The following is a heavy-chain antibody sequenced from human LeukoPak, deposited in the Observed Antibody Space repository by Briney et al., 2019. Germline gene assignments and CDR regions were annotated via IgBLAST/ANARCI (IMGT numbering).Heavy chain of an antibody. CDR1: GFTFSAYW. V-gene: IGHV3-7*02. J-gene: IGHJ4*02. Sequence: GGSLRLSCAASGFTFSAYWMSWVRQAPGKGLEWVANIEQDESEKYYVDSVKGRFTISRDNAKNSLYLQMNSLRPEDTAVYYCAKVTGASGQYYDSSNYYPGFDCWGQGTLVTVSS. D-gene: IGHD3-22*01. CDR2: IEQDESEK. CDR3: AKVTGASGQYYDSSNYYPGFDC.